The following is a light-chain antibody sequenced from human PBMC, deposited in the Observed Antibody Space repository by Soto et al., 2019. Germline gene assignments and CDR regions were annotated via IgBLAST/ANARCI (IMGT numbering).Light chain of an antibody. J-gene: IGKJ1*01. V-gene: IGKV1-5*03. CDR1: QSVSTW. CDR2: KAS. Sequence: SQLTQSPSTLSASVGDRVTITCRASQSVSTWLAWYQQKPGKAPKLLIYKASYLESGVPSRFSGSGSGTEFTLTISSLQPDDFATYYCQEYNTYMWTFGQGTKVDSK. CDR3: QEYNTYMWT.